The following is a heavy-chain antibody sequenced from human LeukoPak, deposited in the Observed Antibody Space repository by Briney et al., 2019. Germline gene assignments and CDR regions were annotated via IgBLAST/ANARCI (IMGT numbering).Heavy chain of an antibody. D-gene: IGHD7-27*01. J-gene: IGHJ4*02. CDR2: INSDGSST. V-gene: IGHV3-74*01. CDR1: GFTFSSYW. Sequence: GRSLRLSCAASGFTFSSYWMHWVRPAPGKGLVWVSRINSDGSSTSYADSVKGRFTISRDNAKNTLYLQMNSLRAEDTAVYYCAIDFNWDQLDYWGQGTLVTVSS. CDR3: AIDFNWDQLDY.